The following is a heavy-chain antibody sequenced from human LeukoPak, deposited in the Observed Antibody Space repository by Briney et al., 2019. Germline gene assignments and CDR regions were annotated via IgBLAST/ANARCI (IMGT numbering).Heavy chain of an antibody. V-gene: IGHV3-30*03. CDR3: ARDKVVQGPSYDAFDI. CDR2: ISYDGSNK. D-gene: IGHD2-15*01. J-gene: IGHJ3*02. Sequence: PGGSLRLSCAASGFTFSSYGMHWVRQAPGKGLEWVAVISYDGSNKYYADSVKGRFTISRDNSKNTLYLQMNSLRAEDTAVYYCARDKVVQGPSYDAFDIWGQGTMVTVSS. CDR1: GFTFSSYG.